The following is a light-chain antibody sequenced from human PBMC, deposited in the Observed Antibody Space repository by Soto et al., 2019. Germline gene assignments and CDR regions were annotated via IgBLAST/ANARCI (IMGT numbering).Light chain of an antibody. CDR3: SSYTSSIS. CDR2: DVN. CDR1: SSDVGGYNY. J-gene: IGLJ2*01. V-gene: IGLV2-14*01. Sequence: QSVLTQPASVSGSPGQSITISCTGTSSDVGGYNYVSWYQQHPGKAPKLMIYDVNTRPSGVSNRFSGSKSGNTASLTISGLQAEDEADYYCSSYTSSISFGGGTKVTV.